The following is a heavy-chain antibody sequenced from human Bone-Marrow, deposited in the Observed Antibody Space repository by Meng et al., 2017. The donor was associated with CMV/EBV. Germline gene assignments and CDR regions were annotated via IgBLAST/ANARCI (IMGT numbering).Heavy chain of an antibody. V-gene: IGHV3-53*01. J-gene: IGHJ4*02. CDR2: IYSGGST. CDR1: GFTVSSNY. CDR3: AREGYSYGQYWFDY. Sequence: GESLKISCAASGFTVSSNYMSWVRQAPGKGLEWVSVIYSGGSTYYADSVKGRFTISRDNSKNTLYLQMNSLRAEDTAVYFCAREGYSYGQYWFDYWGQGTLVTVSS. D-gene: IGHD5-18*01.